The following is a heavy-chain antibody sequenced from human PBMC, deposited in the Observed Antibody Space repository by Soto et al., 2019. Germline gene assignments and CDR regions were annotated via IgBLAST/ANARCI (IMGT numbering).Heavy chain of an antibody. CDR1: GFTFSIYA. D-gene: IGHD3-10*01. J-gene: IGHJ5*02. V-gene: IGHV3-23*01. CDR3: ARYYFVSGSNWLGP. Sequence: GSLRLSCAASGFTFSIYAMTWVRQAPGKGLEWVSSISGSDATTYYADSVKGRFTISRDNSKNTLFLQMNSLEAEDTAVYYCARYYFVSGSNWLGPWGQGTLVTVSS. CDR2: ISGSDATT.